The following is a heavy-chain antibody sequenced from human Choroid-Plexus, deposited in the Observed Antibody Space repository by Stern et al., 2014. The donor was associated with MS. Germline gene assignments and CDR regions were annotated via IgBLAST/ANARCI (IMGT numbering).Heavy chain of an antibody. Sequence: VQLVESGGGVVQPGRPLRLSCGASGFTFGSCAMHWVRQAPGKVVEWAAGVSYDGSNKYYADSVKGRFPISRDNSQNTLYMQMSSLRPEDTAVYYCAKDRQYLTYFFDHWGQGSLVTVSS. J-gene: IGHJ5*02. CDR1: GFTFGSCA. D-gene: IGHD2/OR15-2a*01. CDR2: VSYDGSNK. V-gene: IGHV3-30*18. CDR3: AKDRQYLTYFFDH.